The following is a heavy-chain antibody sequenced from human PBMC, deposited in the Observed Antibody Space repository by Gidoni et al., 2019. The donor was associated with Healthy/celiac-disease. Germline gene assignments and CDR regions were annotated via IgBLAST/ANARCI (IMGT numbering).Heavy chain of an antibody. D-gene: IGHD5-18*01. J-gene: IGHJ4*02. Sequence: QVQLVQSGAAVKKPGSSVKVSCKASGYTFTGYYMHWVRQAPGQGLEWMGWINPNSGGTNYAQKCQGRVTMTRDTSISTAYMELSRLRSDDTAVYYCARVSRKWTKHTAMVTGALDYWGQGTLVTVSS. V-gene: IGHV1-2*02. CDR2: INPNSGGT. CDR1: GYTFTGYY. CDR3: ARVSRKWTKHTAMVTGALDY.